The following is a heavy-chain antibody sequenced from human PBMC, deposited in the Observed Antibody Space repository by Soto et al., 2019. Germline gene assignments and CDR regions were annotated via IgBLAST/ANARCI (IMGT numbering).Heavy chain of an antibody. V-gene: IGHV1-18*01. CDR2: ISPQNGNT. D-gene: IGHD2-2*01. J-gene: IGHJ5*02. CDR1: GYTFTNYG. CDR3: VRDNLDGVVLQPAGFVRWFDP. Sequence: VQLVQSGGDVKKPGASVKVSCKASGYTFTNYGISWVRQAPGQGLEWMGWISPQNGNTHYAQKLQGRVTMTTDTSTSTAYMELRSLRSDDTAVYYCVRDNLDGVVLQPAGFVRWFDPWGQGTLITVSS.